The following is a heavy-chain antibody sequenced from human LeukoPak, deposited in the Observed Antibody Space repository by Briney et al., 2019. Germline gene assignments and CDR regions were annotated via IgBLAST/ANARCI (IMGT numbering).Heavy chain of an antibody. D-gene: IGHD3-22*01. CDR1: GGSFSGYY. J-gene: IGHJ6*03. Sequence: SETLSLTCAVYGGSFSGYYWSWIRQPPGRGLEWIGEINHSGSTNYNPSLKSRVTISVDTSKNQFSLKLSSVTAADTAVYYCARVGYYDSSGYLAVYYYYYMDVWGKGTTVTVSS. CDR2: INHSGST. CDR3: ARVGYYDSSGYLAVYYYYYMDV. V-gene: IGHV4-34*01.